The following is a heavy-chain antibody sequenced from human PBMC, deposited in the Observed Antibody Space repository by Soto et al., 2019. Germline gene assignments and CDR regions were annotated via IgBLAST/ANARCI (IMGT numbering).Heavy chain of an antibody. V-gene: IGHV4-31*03. CDR1: GGSISSGGYY. Sequence: QVQLQESGPGLVKPSQTLSLTCTVSGGSISSGGYYWSWIRQHPGKGLEWIGYIYYSGSTYYNPSLKSRVTIAVDTSKNQFSLKLSSVPAADTAVYYCARVRGVAGTGWFDPWGQGTLVTVSS. D-gene: IGHD6-19*01. J-gene: IGHJ5*02. CDR2: IYYSGST. CDR3: ARVRGVAGTGWFDP.